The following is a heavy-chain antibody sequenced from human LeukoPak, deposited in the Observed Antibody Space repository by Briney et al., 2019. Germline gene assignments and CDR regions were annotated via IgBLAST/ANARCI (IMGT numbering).Heavy chain of an antibody. CDR2: IKQDGSEK. V-gene: IGHV3-7*01. Sequence: GGSLRLSCAASGFTFSRYWMSWVRQAPGKGLDWVANIKQDGSEKYYVDSVKGRFTISRDNAKNSLYLQMNSLRAEDTAVYYCPPARMLLFDYWGQGTLVTVSS. CDR1: GFTFSRYW. J-gene: IGHJ4*02. D-gene: IGHD2-15*01. CDR3: PPARMLLFDY.